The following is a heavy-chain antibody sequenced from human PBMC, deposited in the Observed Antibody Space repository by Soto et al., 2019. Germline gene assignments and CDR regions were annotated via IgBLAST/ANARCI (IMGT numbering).Heavy chain of an antibody. CDR1: GFTFSNYA. CDR2: ISSAVNT. Sequence: GGSLRLSCADSGFTFSNYAMSWVRQAPGKGLEWVSAISSAVNTYYADSVKGRFTISRDNSKNTLSLQMNSLRAEDTAVYYCAKQVRDGTSSPYYFDYWGQGTLVTVYS. V-gene: IGHV3-23*01. D-gene: IGHD6-6*01. J-gene: IGHJ4*02. CDR3: AKQVRDGTSSPYYFDY.